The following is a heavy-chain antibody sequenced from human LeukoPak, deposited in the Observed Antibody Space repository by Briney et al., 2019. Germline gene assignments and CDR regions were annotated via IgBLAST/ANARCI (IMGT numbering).Heavy chain of an antibody. D-gene: IGHD2-2*01. CDR3: ARVVTPRYCSTTSCYWKGWFDP. CDR1: GYAFTSYD. J-gene: IGHJ5*02. V-gene: IGHV1-2*02. CDR2: INPNSGGT. Sequence: GASVKVSCKASGYAFTSYDISWVRQAPGQGLEWMGWINPNSGGTNYAQKFQGRVTMTRDTSISTAYMELSSLRSDDTAVYNCARVVTPRYCSTTSCYWKGWFDPWGQGTLVTVSS.